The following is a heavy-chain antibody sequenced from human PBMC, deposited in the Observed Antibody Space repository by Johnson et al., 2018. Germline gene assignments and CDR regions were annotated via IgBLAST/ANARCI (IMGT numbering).Heavy chain of an antibody. CDR2: VVYDGSDK. CDR3: AKARIPTDDDAFDI. Sequence: QVQLQESGGGVVQPGRSLRLSCAASGFTFSNYGMHWVRQAPGKGLEWVAVVVYDGSDKYYADSVKGGFTISRDNSKNTLYLQLNSRRAEDTAVYYCAKARIPTDDDAFDIWGQGTMVTVSS. J-gene: IGHJ3*02. CDR1: GFTFSNYG. D-gene: IGHD1-26*01. V-gene: IGHV3-30*18.